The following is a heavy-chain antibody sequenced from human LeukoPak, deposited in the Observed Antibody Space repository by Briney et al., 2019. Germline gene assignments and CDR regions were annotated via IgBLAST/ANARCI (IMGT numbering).Heavy chain of an antibody. V-gene: IGHV3-30*18. Sequence: GGSLRLSCAASGFTFSSYGMHWVRQAPGKGLEWVAVISYDGSNKYYADSVKGRFTISRDNSKNTLYLQMNSLRAEDTAVYYCAKGVGGCPYYYYYGMDVWGQGTTVTVS. CDR3: AKGVGGCPYYYYYGMDV. J-gene: IGHJ6*01. D-gene: IGHD2-2*01. CDR1: GFTFSSYG. CDR2: ISYDGSNK.